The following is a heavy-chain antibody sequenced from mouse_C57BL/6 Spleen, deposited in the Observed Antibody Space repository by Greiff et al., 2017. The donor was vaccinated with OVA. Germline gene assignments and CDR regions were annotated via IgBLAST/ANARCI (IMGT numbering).Heavy chain of an antibody. J-gene: IGHJ2*01. CDR3: ARRGRRGGFDY. V-gene: IGHV1-50*01. CDR2: IDPSDSYT. CDR1: GYTFTSYW. Sequence: VKLQQPGAELVKPGASVKLSCKASGYTFTSYWMQWVKQRPGQGLEWIGEIDPSDSYTNYNQKFKGKATLTVDTSSSTAYMQLSSLTSEDSAVYYCARRGRRGGFDYWGQGTTLTVSS. D-gene: IGHD2-12*01.